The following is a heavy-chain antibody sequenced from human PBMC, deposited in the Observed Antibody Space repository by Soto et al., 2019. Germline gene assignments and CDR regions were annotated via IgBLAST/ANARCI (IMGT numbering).Heavy chain of an antibody. CDR2: VHFSGST. D-gene: IGHD6-13*01. CDR1: GGSISSYY. J-gene: IGHJ4*01. V-gene: IGHV4-59*01. CDR3: ARFGAAAAHDDN. Sequence: PXXTLSLAFTVSGGSISSYYWSWIRQPPGKGLEWVGYVHFSGSTTYNPSLEPRLNISFDMSKSQVYLQLTSVTAADTAVYYCARFGAAAAHDDNWGRGVLVTVSS.